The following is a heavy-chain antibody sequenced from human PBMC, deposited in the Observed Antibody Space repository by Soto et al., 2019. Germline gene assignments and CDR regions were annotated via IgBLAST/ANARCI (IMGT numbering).Heavy chain of an antibody. V-gene: IGHV3-21*01. D-gene: IGHD6-13*01. Sequence: EVQLVESGGGLVKPGGSLRLSCAASGFTFSSYSMNWVRQAPGKGLEWVSSISSSSSYIYYADSVKGRFTISRDNAKNSLYPQMNSLRAEDTAVYYCARRGDSSYTFDYWGQGTLVTVSS. CDR3: ARRGDSSYTFDY. CDR2: ISSSSSYI. CDR1: GFTFSSYS. J-gene: IGHJ4*02.